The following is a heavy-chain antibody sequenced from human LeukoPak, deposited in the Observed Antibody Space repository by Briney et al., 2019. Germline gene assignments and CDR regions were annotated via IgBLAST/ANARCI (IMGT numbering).Heavy chain of an antibody. V-gene: IGHV1-18*01. CDR3: ARGGSRVVTYGNFDY. D-gene: IGHD2-21*02. CDR1: GYTFTSYA. Sequence: ASVKVSCKPSGYTFTSYALSWVRQAPGQGLEWMGWISTYSGNTNYAQKLQGRITMTIETSTSTAYMELRSLRSDDTAVYYCARGGSRVVTYGNFDYWGQGTLVAVSS. CDR2: ISTYSGNT. J-gene: IGHJ4*02.